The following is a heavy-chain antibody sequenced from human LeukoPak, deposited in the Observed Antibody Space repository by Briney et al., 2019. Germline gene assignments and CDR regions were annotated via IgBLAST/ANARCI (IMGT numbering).Heavy chain of an antibody. J-gene: IGHJ4*02. CDR3: AKASTGRYFHFDY. D-gene: IGHD1-26*01. V-gene: IGHV3-30*18. CDR1: GFTFSSYG. Sequence: PGGSLRLSCAASGFTFSSYGMHWVRQAPGKGLEWVALISYDGSNKDYADSVKGRFTISRDNSKNTLYLQVNSLRTEDTAVYYCAKASTGRYFHFDYWGQGTLVTVSS. CDR2: ISYDGSNK.